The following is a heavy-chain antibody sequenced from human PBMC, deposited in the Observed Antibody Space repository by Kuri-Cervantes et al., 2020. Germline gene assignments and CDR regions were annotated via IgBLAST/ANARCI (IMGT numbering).Heavy chain of an antibody. CDR3: ARGNIRYTYYYDRGPLEKNHYDY. J-gene: IGHJ4*02. D-gene: IGHD3-22*01. CDR1: GYTFTSYG. Sequence: ASVKVSCKASGYTFTSYGISWVRQAPGQGLEWMGWINPNSGGTNYAQKFQGRVTMTRDTSTSTAYMELRSLRSDDTAVYYCARGNIRYTYYYDRGPLEKNHYDYWGQGTLVTVSS. CDR2: INPNSGGT. V-gene: IGHV1-18*01.